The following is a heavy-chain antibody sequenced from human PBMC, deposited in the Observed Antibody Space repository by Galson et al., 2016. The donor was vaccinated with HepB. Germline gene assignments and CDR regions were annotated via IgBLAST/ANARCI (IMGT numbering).Heavy chain of an antibody. CDR2: IYYSGST. D-gene: IGHD6-19*01. Sequence: TLSLTCTVSAGSISGYYWSWIRQPPGKGLEWVGYIYYSGSTVYTPSLKTRVTISIDTSQNLFSLKLSSVTAADTAVYYCAREVSSGSPARLDSWGQGILVTVSS. V-gene: IGHV4-59*01. CDR1: AGSISGYY. J-gene: IGHJ4*02. CDR3: AREVSSGSPARLDS.